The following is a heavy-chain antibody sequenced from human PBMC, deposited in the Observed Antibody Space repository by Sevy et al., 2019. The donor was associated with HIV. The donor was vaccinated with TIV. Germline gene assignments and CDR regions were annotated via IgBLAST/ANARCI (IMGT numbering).Heavy chain of an antibody. CDR2: IKSKTDGGTT. D-gene: IGHD3-3*01. V-gene: IGHV3-15*01. CDR3: TTHMSFYDFWSGRYDY. J-gene: IGHJ4*02. Sequence: GGSLRLSCAASGFTFSNAWMSWVRQAPGKGLEWVGRIKSKTDGGTTDYAAPVKGRFIISRDDSKNTLYLQMNSLKTEDTAVYYCTTHMSFYDFWSGRYDYWGQGTLVTVSS. CDR1: GFTFSNAW.